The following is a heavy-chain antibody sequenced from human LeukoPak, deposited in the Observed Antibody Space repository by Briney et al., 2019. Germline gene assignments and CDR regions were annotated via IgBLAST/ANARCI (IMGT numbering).Heavy chain of an antibody. CDR2: IWYDGSNK. J-gene: IGHJ4*02. D-gene: IGHD3-10*01. Sequence: GRSLRLSCAASGFTFSRYGMHWVRQAPGKGLEWVAVIWYDGSNKYYAESVKGRFTISRDNSKNTLYLQMNSLRAEDTAVYYCARDLQSGSGSYYNLVDYWGQGTLVTVSS. CDR1: GFTFSRYG. V-gene: IGHV3-33*01. CDR3: ARDLQSGSGSYYNLVDY.